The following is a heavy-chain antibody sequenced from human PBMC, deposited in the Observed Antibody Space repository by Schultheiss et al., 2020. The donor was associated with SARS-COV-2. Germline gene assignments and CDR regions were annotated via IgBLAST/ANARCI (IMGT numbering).Heavy chain of an antibody. Sequence: GGSLRLSCAASGFTFSSYAMSWVRQAPGKGLEWVSVIYSGGSTYYADSVKGRFTISRENAKNSLYLQMNSLRAEDTAVYYCARVRNTAGLDYWGQGTLVTVSS. D-gene: IGHD5-18*01. CDR3: ARVRNTAGLDY. CDR2: IYSGGST. V-gene: IGHV3-53*01. CDR1: GFTFSSYA. J-gene: IGHJ4*02.